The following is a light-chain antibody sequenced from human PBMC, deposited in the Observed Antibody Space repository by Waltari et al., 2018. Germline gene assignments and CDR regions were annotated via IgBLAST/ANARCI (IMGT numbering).Light chain of an antibody. Sequence: QSALTQPPSASGSPGQSVTISCTGTSSDVGGYNYVSWYQQYPGKAPKLMIYEVSKRPSGVPDRFAGSKSGNTASLTVSGLQADDEADYYCSSNAGSSILFCGGTKLTVL. V-gene: IGLV2-8*01. J-gene: IGLJ2*01. CDR3: SSNAGSSIL. CDR2: EVS. CDR1: SSDVGGYNY.